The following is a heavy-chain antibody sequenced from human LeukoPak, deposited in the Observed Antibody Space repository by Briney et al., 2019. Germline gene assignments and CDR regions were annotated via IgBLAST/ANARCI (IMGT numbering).Heavy chain of an antibody. CDR1: GFTFNSYG. CDR3: AKGIHFSDYYDSRGYSVEY. CDR2: ISYDGDNK. Sequence: GGSLRLSCAASGFTFNSYGMHWVRQAPGKGLEWVAVISYDGDNKYYADSVKGRFTISRDNSKNTLCLQMNSLRAEDTAVYYCAKGIHFSDYYDSRGYSVEYWGQGTLVTVSS. V-gene: IGHV3-30*18. J-gene: IGHJ4*02. D-gene: IGHD3-22*01.